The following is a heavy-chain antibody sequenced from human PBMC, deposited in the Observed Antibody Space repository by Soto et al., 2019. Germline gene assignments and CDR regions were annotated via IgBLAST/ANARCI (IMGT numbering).Heavy chain of an antibody. V-gene: IGHV3-23*05. D-gene: IGHD4-17*01. J-gene: IGHJ5*01. CDR3: AKPSVPRPRKTVTFDF. CDR2: IYGSGRGI. CDR1: GLPHSSFA. Sequence: EVQLLESGGGLVQPGGSLRLSCTASGLPHSSFAMMWVRQAPGKGLECVSGIYGSGRGIEYADSVKGRFTISRDNSKNTVYLQMTDLRADDTAVYYCAKPSVPRPRKTVTFDFWGQGTLVTVSS.